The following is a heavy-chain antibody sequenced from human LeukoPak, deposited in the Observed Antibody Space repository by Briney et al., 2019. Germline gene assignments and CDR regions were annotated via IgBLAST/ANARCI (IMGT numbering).Heavy chain of an antibody. Sequence: SETLSLTCAVYGGSFSGYYWSRIRQPPGKGLEWIGEINHSGSTNYNPSLKSRVTISVDTSKNQFSLKLSSVTAADTAVYYCAKPFPVDTAMVNGAFDIWGQGTMVTVSS. V-gene: IGHV4-34*01. CDR3: AKPFPVDTAMVNGAFDI. CDR2: INHSGST. CDR1: GGSFSGYY. J-gene: IGHJ3*02. D-gene: IGHD5-18*01.